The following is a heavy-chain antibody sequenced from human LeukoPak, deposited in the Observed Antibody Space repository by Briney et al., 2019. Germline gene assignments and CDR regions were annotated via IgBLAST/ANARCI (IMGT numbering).Heavy chain of an antibody. CDR1: GGTFSSYA. J-gene: IGHJ4*02. CDR2: IIPILGIA. V-gene: IGHV1-69*04. CDR3: ATQTGDIVVVVGAGGFDY. D-gene: IGHD2-15*01. Sequence: ASVKVSCKASGGTFSSYAISWVRQAPGQGLEWMGRIIPILGIANYAQKFQGRVTITADKSTSTAYMELSGLRSEDTAVYYCATQTGDIVVVVGAGGFDYWGQGTLVTVSS.